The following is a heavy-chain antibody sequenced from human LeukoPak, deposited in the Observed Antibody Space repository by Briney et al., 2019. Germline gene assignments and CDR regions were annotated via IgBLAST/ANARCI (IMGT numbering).Heavy chain of an antibody. J-gene: IGHJ4*02. CDR3: ARSSGSYRYFDY. Sequence: PGGSLRLSCAASGFTFRNFGMHWVRQAPGKGLEWLAVTSNDGSDKYYADSVKGRFTISRDNSRNTLFLQMNSLRPEDTAVYYCARSSGSYRYFDYWGQGTLVTVSS. V-gene: IGHV3-30*03. CDR2: TSNDGSDK. CDR1: GFTFRNFG. D-gene: IGHD1-26*01.